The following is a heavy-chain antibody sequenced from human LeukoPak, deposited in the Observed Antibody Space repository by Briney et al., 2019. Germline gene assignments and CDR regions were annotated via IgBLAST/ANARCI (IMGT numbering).Heavy chain of an antibody. Sequence: PGGSLRLSCAASGFTFSTYAMHWVRQAPGKGLECVSAISSNGGSTYYADSVKGRFTISRDNSKNTLYLQMGSLRAEDMAVYYCAREGTQAAALDYRGQGTLVTVSS. D-gene: IGHD6-13*01. CDR2: ISSNGGST. J-gene: IGHJ4*02. CDR3: AREGTQAAALDY. CDR1: GFTFSTYA. V-gene: IGHV3-64*02.